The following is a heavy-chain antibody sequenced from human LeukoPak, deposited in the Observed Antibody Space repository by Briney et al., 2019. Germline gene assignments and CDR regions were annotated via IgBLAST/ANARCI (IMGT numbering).Heavy chain of an antibody. J-gene: IGHJ5*02. CDR2: IYYSGST. Sequence: KPSETLSLTCTVSGGSISSYYWSWIWQPPGKGLEWIGYIYYSGSTNYNPSLKSRVTISVDTSKNQFSLKLSSVTAADTAVYYCARDLHYGIAAARGFDPRGQGTLVTVSS. CDR3: ARDLHYGIAAARGFDP. D-gene: IGHD6-13*01. CDR1: GGSISSYY. V-gene: IGHV4-59*01.